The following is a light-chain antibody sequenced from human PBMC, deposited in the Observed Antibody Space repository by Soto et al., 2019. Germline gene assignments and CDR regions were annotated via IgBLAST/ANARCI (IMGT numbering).Light chain of an antibody. Sequence: QSVLAQPRSVSGSPGQSVTISCTGTSSDVGTYNRVSWYQKPPGTAPKLMIYEVNNRPSGVPDRFSGSYSGNTASLTISGLQAEDEADYYCSLYTTSSTYVFGTGTKVTVL. J-gene: IGLJ1*01. CDR3: SLYTTSSTYV. CDR2: EVN. CDR1: SSDVGTYNR. V-gene: IGLV2-18*01.